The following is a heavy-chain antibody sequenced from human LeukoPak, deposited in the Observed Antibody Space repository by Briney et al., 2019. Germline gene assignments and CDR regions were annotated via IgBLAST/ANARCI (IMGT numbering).Heavy chain of an antibody. CDR1: GFTFSNAW. CDR2: ISGSGGST. Sequence: GGSLRLSCAASGFTFSNAWMSWVRQAPGKGLEWVSGISGSGGSTYYADSVGRVFISRNNSNNKLYLQMTSLRAEDTAVYYCAKEGRGMGAATIDYWGQGTLVTVSS. V-gene: IGHV3-23*01. D-gene: IGHD1-26*01. CDR3: AKEGRGMGAATIDY. J-gene: IGHJ4*02.